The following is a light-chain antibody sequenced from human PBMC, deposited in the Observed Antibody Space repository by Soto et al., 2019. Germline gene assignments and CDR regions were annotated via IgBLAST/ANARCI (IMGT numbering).Light chain of an antibody. CDR3: QQYNSFWT. V-gene: IGKV1-5*01. CDR2: DVS. CDR1: QSISTW. Sequence: DIHMTQSPCTLSAXGXDXXTXXFRASQSISTWLAWYQQKPGKAPKLLISDVSSLKSGVPSRFSGSGSGTEFTLTISGLHPDDSATYYCQQYNSFWTFGQGTKVDIK. J-gene: IGKJ1*01.